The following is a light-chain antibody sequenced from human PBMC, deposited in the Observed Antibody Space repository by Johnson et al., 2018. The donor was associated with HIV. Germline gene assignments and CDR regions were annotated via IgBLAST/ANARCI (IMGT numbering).Light chain of an antibody. J-gene: IGLJ1*01. CDR2: ENN. Sequence: QSVLTQPPSVSAAPGQKVTISCSGSSSNIGNNYVSWYQQLPGTAPKLLIYENNKRPSGIPDRFSGSKSGTSAALGITGLQTGDEADYYCGTWDSTLIAGLYVFGTGTEVTVL. CDR3: GTWDSTLIAGLYV. V-gene: IGLV1-51*02. CDR1: SSNIGNNY.